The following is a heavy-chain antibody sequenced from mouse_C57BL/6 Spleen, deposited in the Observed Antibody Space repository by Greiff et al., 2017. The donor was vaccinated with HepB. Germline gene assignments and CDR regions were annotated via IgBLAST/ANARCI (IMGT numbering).Heavy chain of an antibody. CDR1: GYTFTSYW. J-gene: IGHJ4*01. V-gene: IGHV1-52*01. Sequence: QVQLQQPGAELVRPGSSVKLSCKASGYTFTSYWMHWVKQRPIQGLEWIGNIDPSDSDTHYNQKFKDKATLTVDKSSSTAYMQLSSLTSEDSAVYDGARGQLRVQGYYYAMEYWGQGTSVTVSS. D-gene: IGHD3-2*02. CDR2: IDPSDSDT. CDR3: ARGQLRVQGYYYAMEY.